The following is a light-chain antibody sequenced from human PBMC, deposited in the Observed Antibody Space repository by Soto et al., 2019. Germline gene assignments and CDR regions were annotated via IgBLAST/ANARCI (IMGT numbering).Light chain of an antibody. Sequence: VMTQSPATLSVSPGERAILSCRASQSVSSNLAWYQQKPGQAPRLLIYDASNRATGVAARFSGSGSGTDFTLTISSLEPADFAVYYCQQRKNSPITFGQGTRLEI. CDR1: QSVSSN. CDR2: DAS. CDR3: QQRKNSPIT. J-gene: IGKJ5*01. V-gene: IGKV3-11*01.